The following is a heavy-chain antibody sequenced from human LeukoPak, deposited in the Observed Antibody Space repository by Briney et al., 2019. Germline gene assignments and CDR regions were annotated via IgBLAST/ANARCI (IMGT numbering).Heavy chain of an antibody. V-gene: IGHV1-2*04. CDR3: ARGAALFDIVVVPAAIPFDY. CDR1: GYTFTGHY. D-gene: IGHD2-2*01. J-gene: IGHJ4*02. CDR2: INPNSGGT. Sequence: ASVKVSCKASGYTFTGHYMHWVRQAPGQGLEWMGWINPNSGGTNYAQKFQGWVTMTRDTSISTAYMELSRLRSDDTAVYYCARGAALFDIVVVPAAIPFDYWGQGTLVTVSS.